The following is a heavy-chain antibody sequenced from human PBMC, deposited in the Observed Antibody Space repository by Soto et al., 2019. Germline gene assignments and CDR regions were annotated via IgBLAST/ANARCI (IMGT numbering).Heavy chain of an antibody. V-gene: IGHV4-59*01. D-gene: IGHD2-15*01. CDR1: GCSIGSYY. CDR2: IYYSGST. Sequence: SETLSLTCTVSGCSIGSYYWSWIRQPPGQGLEWIVYIYYSGSTNYNPSPKRRFTISVDTSKNQFSLKLSSVTAADTAVYYCARAPSLRYCSGGSFDLGVDGWFDPWGQGTLVTVSS. J-gene: IGHJ5*02. CDR3: ARAPSLRYCSGGSFDLGVDGWFDP.